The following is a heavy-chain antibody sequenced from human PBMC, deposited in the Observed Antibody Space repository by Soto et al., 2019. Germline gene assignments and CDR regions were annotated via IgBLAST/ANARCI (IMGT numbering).Heavy chain of an antibody. D-gene: IGHD6-13*01. Sequence: EVQLVESGGGLVKPGGSLRLSCAASGFTFSSYSMHWVRQAPGKGLEWVSSVSPSSSYIYYADSVKGRFTISRDNAENSLFLYMNSLRAEDTAVYYCARDEGGSSTFYYYYGVDVWGQGTTVTVSS. V-gene: IGHV3-21*01. CDR3: ARDEGGSSTFYYYYGVDV. J-gene: IGHJ6*02. CDR1: GFTFSSYS. CDR2: VSPSSSYI.